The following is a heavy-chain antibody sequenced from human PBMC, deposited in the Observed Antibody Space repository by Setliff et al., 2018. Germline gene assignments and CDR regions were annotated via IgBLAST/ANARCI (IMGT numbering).Heavy chain of an antibody. Sequence: PSETLSLTCSVSGGSIDSHYWSWIRQPPGKGLEWIGSIYYSGNTNYNPSLKRRVTISIDTSKNQFSLKLSSVTAADTAVYHCARGKTFFGAFIRAFDIWGQGRMVTV. V-gene: IGHV4-59*11. CDR1: GGSIDSHY. CDR2: IYYSGNT. CDR3: ARGKTFFGAFIRAFDI. D-gene: IGHD3-3*01. J-gene: IGHJ3*02.